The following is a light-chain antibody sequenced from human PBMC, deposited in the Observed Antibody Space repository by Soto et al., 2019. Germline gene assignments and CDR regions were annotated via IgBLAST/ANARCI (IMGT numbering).Light chain of an antibody. V-gene: IGKV3-15*01. CDR2: DAS. CDR3: HQYNNWPPWT. CDR1: RGISSN. J-gene: IGKJ1*01. Sequence: IVMTPSPATLSVSPVERATLSCRASRGISSNLAWYQQKPGQAPRLLIYDASTRATGIPARFSGSGSGTEFTLTISSLQSEDFAVYYCHQYNNWPPWTFGQGTKVDIK.